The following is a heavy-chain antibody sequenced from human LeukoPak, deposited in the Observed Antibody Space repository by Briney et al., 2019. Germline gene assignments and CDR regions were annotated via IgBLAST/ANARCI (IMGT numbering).Heavy chain of an antibody. CDR2: IIPILGIA. CDR1: GGTFGSYA. J-gene: IGHJ6*02. V-gene: IGHV1-69*04. CDR3: ARVPDIVGGRESYYYYGMDV. D-gene: IGHD2-15*01. Sequence: GASVKVSCKASGGTFGSYAISWVRQAPGQGLEWMGRIIPILGIANYAQKFQGRVTITADKSTSTAYMELSSLRSEDTAVYYCARVPDIVGGRESYYYYGMDVWGQGTTVTVSS.